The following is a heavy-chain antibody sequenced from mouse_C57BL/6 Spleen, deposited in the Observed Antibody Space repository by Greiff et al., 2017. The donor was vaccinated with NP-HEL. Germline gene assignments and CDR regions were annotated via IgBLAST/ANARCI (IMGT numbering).Heavy chain of an antibody. J-gene: IGHJ2*01. CDR1: GYTFTSYW. D-gene: IGHD2-4*01. V-gene: IGHV1-59*01. CDR3: AILGGLREYFDY. CDR2: IDPSDSYT. Sequence: QVQLQQPGAELVRPGTSVKLSCKASGYTFTSYWMHWVKQRPGQGLEWIGVIDPSDSYTNYNQKFKGKATLTVDTSSSTAYMQLSSLTSEDSAVYYCAILGGLREYFDYWGQGTTLTVSS.